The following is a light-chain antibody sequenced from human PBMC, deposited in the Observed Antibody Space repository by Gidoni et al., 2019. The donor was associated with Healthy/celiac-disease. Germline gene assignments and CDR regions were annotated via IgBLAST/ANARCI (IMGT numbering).Light chain of an antibody. CDR2: AAS. CDR3: QQLNSYLP. J-gene: IGKJ2*01. V-gene: IGKV1-9*01. CDR1: QGISSY. Sequence: IQLTKSPSSLSASVGDRVTITCRASQGISSYLAWYQQKPGKAPKLLIYAASTLQSGVPSRFSGSGSGTDFTLTISSLQPEDFATYYCQQLNSYLPFGQGTKLEIK.